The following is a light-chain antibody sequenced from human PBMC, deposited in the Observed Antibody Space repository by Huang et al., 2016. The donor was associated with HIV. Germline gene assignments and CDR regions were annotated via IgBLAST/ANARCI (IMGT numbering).Light chain of an antibody. CDR1: QIISYNSNNKHY. CDR3: QQYYITPLT. CDR2: WAS. J-gene: IGKJ4*01. V-gene: IGKV4-1*01. Sequence: DIVMTQSPDSLVVSLGERATINGQSSQIISYNSNNKHYLAWYQQKPGQPPNLLIYWASTRESGVPDRFTGSGSGTDFTLTISSLQAEDVAVYYCQQYYITPLTFGGGTKVEI.